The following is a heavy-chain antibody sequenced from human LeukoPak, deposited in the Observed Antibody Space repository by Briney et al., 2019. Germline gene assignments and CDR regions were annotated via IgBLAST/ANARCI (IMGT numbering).Heavy chain of an antibody. CDR2: ISVYNGNT. CDR3: ARVVGATIEYYFDY. Sequence: ASVKASCKTSGYTFCTFGITWVRQAPGQGLEWMGWISVYNGNTNYAQKLQGRVTMTTDTSTRIASMELRSLRSDDTAVYYCARVVGATIEYYFDYWGQGTLVTVSS. CDR1: GYTFCTFG. D-gene: IGHD1-26*01. J-gene: IGHJ4*02. V-gene: IGHV1-18*01.